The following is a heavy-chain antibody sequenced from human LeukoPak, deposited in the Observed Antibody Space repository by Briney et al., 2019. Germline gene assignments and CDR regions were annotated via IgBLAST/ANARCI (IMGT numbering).Heavy chain of an antibody. J-gene: IGHJ4*02. CDR2: IYHSGST. CDR3: ARGPPGVQLWLRAPLDY. D-gene: IGHD5-18*01. Sequence: SETLSLTCAVSGGSISSGGYSWSWIRQPPGKGLEWIGYIYHSGSTYYSPSLKSRVTISVDRSKNQFSLKLSSVTAADTAVYYCARGPPGVQLWLRAPLDYWGQGTLVTVSS. CDR1: GGSISSGGYS. V-gene: IGHV4-30-2*01.